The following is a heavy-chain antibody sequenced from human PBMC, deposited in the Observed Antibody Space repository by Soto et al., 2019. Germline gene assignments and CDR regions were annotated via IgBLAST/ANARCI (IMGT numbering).Heavy chain of an antibody. D-gene: IGHD3-22*01. Sequence: VKVSCKASGYTFTSYGISWVRQAPGQGLEWMGWISAYNGNTNYAQKLQGRVTMTTDTSTSTAYMELRSLRSDDTAVYYCARSSGDYYDSSPASGMDVWGQGTTVTVSS. CDR2: ISAYNGNT. CDR1: GYTFTSYG. V-gene: IGHV1-18*04. J-gene: IGHJ6*02. CDR3: ARSSGDYYDSSPASGMDV.